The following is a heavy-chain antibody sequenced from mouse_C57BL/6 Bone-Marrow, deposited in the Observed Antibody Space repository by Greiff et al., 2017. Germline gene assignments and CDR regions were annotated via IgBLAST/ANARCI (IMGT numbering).Heavy chain of an antibody. Sequence: QVQLKESGAELVKPGASVKMSCKASGYTFTSYWITWVKQRPGQGLEWIGDIYPGSGSTNYNEKFKSKATLTVDTSSSTAYMQLSSLTSEDSAVYYCATLLRYPHWYFDVWGTGTTVTVSS. CDR3: ATLLRYPHWYFDV. CDR1: GYTFTSYW. J-gene: IGHJ1*03. CDR2: IYPGSGST. D-gene: IGHD1-1*01. V-gene: IGHV1-55*01.